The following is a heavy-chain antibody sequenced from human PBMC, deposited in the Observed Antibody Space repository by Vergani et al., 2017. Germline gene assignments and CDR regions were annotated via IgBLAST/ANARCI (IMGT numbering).Heavy chain of an antibody. D-gene: IGHD3-9*01. CDR3: ARDRTHYDILTGYYNDGGVFDY. CDR2: IIPIFGTA. Sequence: QVQLVQSGAEVKKPGSSVKVSCKASGGTFSSYAISWVRQAPGQGLEWMGGIIPIFGTANYAQKFQGRVTITADESTSTAYMELSSLRSDDTAVYYCARDRTHYDILTGYYNDGGVFDYWGQGTLVTVSS. CDR1: GGTFSSYA. J-gene: IGHJ4*02. V-gene: IGHV1-69*12.